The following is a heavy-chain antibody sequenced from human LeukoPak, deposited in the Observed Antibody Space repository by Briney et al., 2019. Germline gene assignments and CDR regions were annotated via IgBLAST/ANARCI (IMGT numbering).Heavy chain of an antibody. Sequence: TSETLSLTCTVSGGSISSYYWSWIRQPPGKGLEWIGYIYYSGSTNYNPSLKSRVTVSADMSKNQFSLKLNSVTAADTAVYYCARGLGPIYFDYWGQGTLVTVSS. J-gene: IGHJ4*02. CDR2: IYYSGST. D-gene: IGHD3-16*01. CDR1: GGSISSYY. V-gene: IGHV4-59*01. CDR3: ARGLGPIYFDY.